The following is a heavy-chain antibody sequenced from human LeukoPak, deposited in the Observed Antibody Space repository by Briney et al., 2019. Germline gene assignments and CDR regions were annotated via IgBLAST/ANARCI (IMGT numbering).Heavy chain of an antibody. CDR2: MNPNSGNT. D-gene: IGHD3-3*01. CDR3: ARSRSPITIFGVVPDDAFDI. J-gene: IGHJ3*02. CDR1: GYTFTSYD. V-gene: IGHV1-8*03. Sequence: ASVTVSCTASGYTFTSYDINWVRQATGQGLEWMGWMNPNSGNTGYAQKFQGRVTITRNTSISTAYMELSSLRSEDTAVYYCARSRSPITIFGVVPDDAFDIWGQGTMVTVSS.